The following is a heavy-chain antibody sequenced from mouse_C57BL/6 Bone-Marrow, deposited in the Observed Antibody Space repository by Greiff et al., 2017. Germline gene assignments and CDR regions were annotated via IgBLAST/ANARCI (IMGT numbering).Heavy chain of an antibody. CDR1: GFSLTSYG. J-gene: IGHJ4*01. D-gene: IGHD2-4*01. Sequence: QVQLQQSGPGLVQPSQSLSITCTVSGFSLTSYGVHWVRQSPGKGLEWLGVIWRGGSTDYNAAFMSRLSITKDNSKSQVFFKMNSLQADDTAIYYCAKKAEGGYDYDEGAMDYWGQGTSVTVSS. CDR2: IWRGGST. V-gene: IGHV2-5*01. CDR3: AKKAEGGYDYDEGAMDY.